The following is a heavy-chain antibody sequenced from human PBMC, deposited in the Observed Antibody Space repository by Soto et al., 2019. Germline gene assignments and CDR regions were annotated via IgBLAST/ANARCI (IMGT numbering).Heavy chain of an antibody. CDR2: IKSKTDGGTT. D-gene: IGHD2-15*01. V-gene: IGHV3-15*07. Sequence: GGSLRLSCAASGFTFSNAWMNWVRQAPGKGLEWVGRIKSKTDGGTTDYAAPVKGRFTISRDDSKNTLYRQMNSLKTEDTAVYYCTTGLSSGGNRDDAFDIWGQGTMVTVSS. J-gene: IGHJ3*02. CDR1: GFTFSNAW. CDR3: TTGLSSGGNRDDAFDI.